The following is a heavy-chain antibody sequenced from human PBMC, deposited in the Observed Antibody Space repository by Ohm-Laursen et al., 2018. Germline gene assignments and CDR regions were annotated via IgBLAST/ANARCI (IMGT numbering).Heavy chain of an antibody. CDR1: GFTFSSYA. CDR3: AKGRLSVTTSYFDY. CDR2: ISGSGGST. J-gene: IGHJ4*02. V-gene: IGHV3-23*01. D-gene: IGHD4-17*01. Sequence: SLRLSCSASGFTFSSYAMSWVRQAPGKGLEWVSAISGSGGSTYYADSVKGRFTISRDNSKNTLYLQMNSLRAEDTAVYYCAKGRLSVTTSYFDYWGQGTLVTVSS.